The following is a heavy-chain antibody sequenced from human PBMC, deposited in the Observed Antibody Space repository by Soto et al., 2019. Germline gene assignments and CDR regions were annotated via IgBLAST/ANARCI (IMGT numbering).Heavy chain of an antibody. Sequence: PGWSLRLSCAASGFTFSGYGMHWVRQATGKGLEWVAVISYDGSNKYYADSVKGRFTISRDNSKNTLYLQMNSLRAEDTAVYYCAKDYYYDSSGYYYWPDAFDIWGQGTMVTVSS. CDR3: AKDYYYDSSGYYYWPDAFDI. CDR2: ISYDGSNK. D-gene: IGHD3-22*01. CDR1: GFTFSGYG. J-gene: IGHJ3*02. V-gene: IGHV3-30*18.